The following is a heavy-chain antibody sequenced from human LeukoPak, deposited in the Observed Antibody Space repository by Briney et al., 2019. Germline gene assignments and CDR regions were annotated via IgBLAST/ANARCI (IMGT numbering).Heavy chain of an antibody. D-gene: IGHD3-22*01. CDR2: ISGSGAST. CDR3: AKDLRTGLVVIGFDY. CDR1: GFTFSSYA. V-gene: IGHV3-23*01. J-gene: IGHJ4*02. Sequence: GGSLRLSCAASGFTFSSYAMSWVRQAPGKGLEWVSAISGSGASTYYADSVKGRFTISRDNSKNTLYLQMNSLRAEETAVYHCAKDLRTGLVVIGFDYWGQGTLVTVSS.